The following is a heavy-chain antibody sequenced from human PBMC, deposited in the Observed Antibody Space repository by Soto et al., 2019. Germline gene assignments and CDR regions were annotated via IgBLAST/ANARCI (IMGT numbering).Heavy chain of an antibody. V-gene: IGHV3-48*02. Sequence: GGSLRLSCAASGFTFSGCSVNWVRQAPGKGLEWVSYISSGSKTIYYAESVKGRFTVSRDNARNSQYLQMNSLRDEDTAVYYCVREDILGVRSFDYWGQGTLVTVSS. CDR2: ISSGSKTI. D-gene: IGHD3-9*01. CDR3: VREDILGVRSFDY. J-gene: IGHJ4*02. CDR1: GFTFSGCS.